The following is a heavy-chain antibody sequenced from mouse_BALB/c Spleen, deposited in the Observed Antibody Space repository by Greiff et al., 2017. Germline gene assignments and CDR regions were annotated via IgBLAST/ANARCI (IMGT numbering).Heavy chain of an antibody. CDR1: GYTFTSYW. Sequence: VQLQQSGAELVKPGASVKLSCKASGYTFTSYWINWVKLRPGQGLEWIGDIYPGSGSTNYNEKFKSKATLTVDTSSSTAYMQLSSLASEDSALYYCATYDYESYYAMDYWGQGTSVTVSS. J-gene: IGHJ4*01. CDR3: ATYDYESYYAMDY. CDR2: IYPGSGST. D-gene: IGHD2-4*01. V-gene: IGHV1-55*01.